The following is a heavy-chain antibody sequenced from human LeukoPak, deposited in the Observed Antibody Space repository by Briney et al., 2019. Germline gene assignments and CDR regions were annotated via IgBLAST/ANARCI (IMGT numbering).Heavy chain of an antibody. Sequence: SETLSLTCAVYGGSFSGYYWSWIRQPPGKGLEWIGEINHSGSTNYNPSLKSRVTISVDTSKNQFSLKLSSVTAADTAVYYCARDGPRGYYGDYWFDPWGQGTLVTVSS. CDR1: GGSFSGYY. CDR2: INHSGST. CDR3: ARDGPRGYYGDYWFDP. D-gene: IGHD3-10*01. J-gene: IGHJ5*02. V-gene: IGHV4-34*01.